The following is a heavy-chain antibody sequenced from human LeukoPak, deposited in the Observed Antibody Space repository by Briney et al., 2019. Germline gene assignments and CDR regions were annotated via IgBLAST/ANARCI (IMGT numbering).Heavy chain of an antibody. J-gene: IGHJ6*02. V-gene: IGHV3-15*01. Sequence: GGSLRLSCAASGFTFSDYFMSWIRQPPGKGLEWVGRIKSKTDGQTTDYAAPVKGRFAISRDDSKNTLYLQMNSLKTEDTAVYYCTTSTVTSSPKNYYYYGMDVWGQGTTVTVSS. CDR3: TTSTVTSSPKNYYYYGMDV. CDR2: IKSKTDGQTT. CDR1: GFTFSDYF. D-gene: IGHD4-11*01.